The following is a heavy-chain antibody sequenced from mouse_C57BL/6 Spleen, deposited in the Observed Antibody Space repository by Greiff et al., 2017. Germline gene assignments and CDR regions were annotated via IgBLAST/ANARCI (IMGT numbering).Heavy chain of an antibody. Sequence: EVKVEESGGGLVKPGGSLKLSCAASGFTFSDYGMHWVRQAPEKGLEWVAYISSGSSTIYYADTVKGRFTISRDNAKNTLFLQMTSLRSEDTAMYYCARMGDGDYWGQGTTLTVSS. CDR1: GFTFSDYG. CDR2: ISSGSSTI. J-gene: IGHJ2*01. V-gene: IGHV5-17*01. D-gene: IGHD2-3*01. CDR3: ARMGDGDY.